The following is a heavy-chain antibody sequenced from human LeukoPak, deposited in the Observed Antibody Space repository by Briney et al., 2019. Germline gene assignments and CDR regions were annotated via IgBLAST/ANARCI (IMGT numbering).Heavy chain of an antibody. Sequence: SETLSLTCAVYGGSFSGYYWSWIRQPPGKGLEWIGEINHSGSTNYNPSLKSRVTISVDTSKNQFSLKLSSVTAADTAVYYCARRSRYFDWLTRGFDPWGQGTLVTVSS. CDR3: ARRSRYFDWLTRGFDP. D-gene: IGHD3-9*01. CDR2: INHSGST. V-gene: IGHV4-34*01. CDR1: GGSFSGYY. J-gene: IGHJ5*02.